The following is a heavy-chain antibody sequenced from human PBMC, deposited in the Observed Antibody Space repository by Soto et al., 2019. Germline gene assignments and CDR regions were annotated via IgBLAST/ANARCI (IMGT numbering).Heavy chain of an antibody. CDR1: GFAFRSFV. V-gene: IGHV3-30*18. CDR3: AKAGFTVSGEGFDP. CDR2: ISYDGEKE. J-gene: IGHJ5*02. D-gene: IGHD3-3*01. Sequence: GGSRRRSCAASGFAFRSFVMNWVGQSPGKGLEWVALISYDGEKEYYADSVKGRFTISRDNSDNTLFLRMSSLTSDDSGVYFCAKAGFTVSGEGFDPWGQGTRVTVSS.